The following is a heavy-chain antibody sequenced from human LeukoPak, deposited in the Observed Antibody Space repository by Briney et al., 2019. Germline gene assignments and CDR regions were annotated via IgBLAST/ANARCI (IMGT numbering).Heavy chain of an antibody. V-gene: IGHV1-8*01. D-gene: IGHD2-15*01. Sequence: ASVKVSCKASGYTFTSYDINWVRQATGQGLEWMGWMNPNSGNTGYAQKFQGRVTMTRNTSISTAYMEQSSLRSEDTAVYYCAREADCSGGSCPFDPWGQGTLVTVSS. CDR2: MNPNSGNT. CDR3: AREADCSGGSCPFDP. J-gene: IGHJ5*02. CDR1: GYTFTSYD.